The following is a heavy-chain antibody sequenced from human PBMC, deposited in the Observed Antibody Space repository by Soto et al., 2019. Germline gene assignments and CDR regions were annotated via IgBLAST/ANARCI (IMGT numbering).Heavy chain of an antibody. CDR3: AKDQSASSNSYHAMDV. CDR1: GFTFSSYP. J-gene: IGHJ6*02. CDR2: ISFDGATK. D-gene: IGHD6-6*01. V-gene: IGHV3-30*09. Sequence: GGSLRLSCAASGFTFSSYPMHWVRQAPGKGLEWVAVISFDGATKYYADSVKGRFAISRDNSMNTLYLQMNSLRTEDTAVYYCAKDQSASSNSYHAMDVWGPGTTVTVS.